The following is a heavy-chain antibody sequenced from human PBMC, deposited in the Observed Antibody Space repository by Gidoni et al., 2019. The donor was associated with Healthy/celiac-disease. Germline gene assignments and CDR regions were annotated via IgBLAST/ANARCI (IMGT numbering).Heavy chain of an antibody. CDR2: IYYSGST. CDR3: ARRGGGSSPISFDP. J-gene: IGHJ5*02. CDR1: GGSISSSSYY. D-gene: IGHD6-6*01. V-gene: IGHV4-39*01. Sequence: QLQLQESGPGLVKPSETLSLTCTVPGGSISSSSYYWGWIRQPPGKGLEWIGSIYYSGSTYYNPSLKSRVTISVDTSKNQFSLKLSSVTAADTAVYYCARRGGGSSPISFDPWGQGTLVTVSS.